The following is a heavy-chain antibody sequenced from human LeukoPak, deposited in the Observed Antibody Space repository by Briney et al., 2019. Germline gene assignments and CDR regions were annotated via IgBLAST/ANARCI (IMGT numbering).Heavy chain of an antibody. CDR1: GYTFTSYG. CDR2: ISAYNGNT. V-gene: IGHV1-18*01. D-gene: IGHD3-16*01. J-gene: IGHJ4*02. Sequence: ASVKVSCKASGYTFTSYGISWVRQAPGQGLEWMGWISAYNGNTNYAQKLQGRVTMTTDTSTSTAYMELRSLRSDDTAVYYCARAGYDHVWGSCLDYWGQGTLVTVSS. CDR3: ARAGYDHVWGSCLDY.